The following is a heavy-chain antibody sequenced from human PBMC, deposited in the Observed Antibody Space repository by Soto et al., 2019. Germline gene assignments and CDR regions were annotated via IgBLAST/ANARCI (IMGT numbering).Heavy chain of an antibody. CDR1: GFTFSGYS. CDR3: AREDILGVRSFNY. V-gene: IGHV3-48*02. Sequence: GGSLRLSCAASGFTFSGYSVNWVRQAPGKGLEWVSYISSGSKTIYYAESVKGRFTVSRDNARNSQYLQMNSLRDEDTAVYYCAREDILGVRSFNYWGQGTLVTVSS. D-gene: IGHD3-9*01. J-gene: IGHJ4*02. CDR2: ISSGSKTI.